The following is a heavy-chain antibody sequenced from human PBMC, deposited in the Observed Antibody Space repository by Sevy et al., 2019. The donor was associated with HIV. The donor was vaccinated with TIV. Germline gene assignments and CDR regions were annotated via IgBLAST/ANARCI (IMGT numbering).Heavy chain of an antibody. V-gene: IGHV4-39*01. CDR3: ARLDFWSGYPYFDY. CDR1: GGSISSSSYY. D-gene: IGHD3-3*01. Sequence: SETLSLTCTVSGGSISSSSYYWGWIRQPPGKGLEWIGSIYYGGSTYYNPSLKSRVTISVATSKNQFSLKLSSVTAADTDVYYCARLDFWSGYPYFDYWGQGTLVTVSS. CDR2: IYYGGST. J-gene: IGHJ4*02.